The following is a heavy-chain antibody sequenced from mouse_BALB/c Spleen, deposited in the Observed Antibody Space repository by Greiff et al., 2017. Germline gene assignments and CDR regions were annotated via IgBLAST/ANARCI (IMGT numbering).Heavy chain of an antibody. CDR2: ISYDGSN. CDR3: ARGDYDGDRNAMDY. D-gene: IGHD2-4*01. Sequence: DVKLQESGPGLVKPSQSLSLTCSVTGYSITSGYYWNWIRQFPGNKLEWMGYISYDGSNNYNPSLKNRISITRDTSKNQFFLKLNSVTTEDTATYYCARGDYDGDRNAMDYWGQGTSVTVSS. CDR1: GYSITSGYY. V-gene: IGHV3-6*02. J-gene: IGHJ4*01.